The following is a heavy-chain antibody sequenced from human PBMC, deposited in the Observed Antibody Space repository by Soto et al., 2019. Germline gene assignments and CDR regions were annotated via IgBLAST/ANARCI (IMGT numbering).Heavy chain of an antibody. CDR1: GYTFRNFG. Sequence: ASVKVSCKASGYTFRNFGISWVRQAPGQGLEWMGWISAYNANTNYAQKFQGRLTMTRDTSTSTAYMELSSLRSDDTAVYYCAAIPAGYSSGWPHAIFDYWVQGPLVTVS. J-gene: IGHJ4*02. D-gene: IGHD6-19*01. V-gene: IGHV1-18*01. CDR3: AAIPAGYSSGWPHAIFDY. CDR2: ISAYNANT.